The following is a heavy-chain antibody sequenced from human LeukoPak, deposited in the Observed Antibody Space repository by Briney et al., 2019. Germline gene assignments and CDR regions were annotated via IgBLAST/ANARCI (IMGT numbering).Heavy chain of an antibody. CDR3: GRFGYVSAVDT. CDR1: GFAFSSYW. Sequence: GGSLRLSCGASGFAFSSYWMTWLRQAPGKGLEFVANIEPAGSATYYADSVKGRFTISRDNTKNLLYLQMNSLTAEDSAVYHCGRFGYVSAVDTWGQGTLVTVSS. D-gene: IGHD2-15*01. V-gene: IGHV3-7*01. CDR2: IEPAGSAT. J-gene: IGHJ5*02.